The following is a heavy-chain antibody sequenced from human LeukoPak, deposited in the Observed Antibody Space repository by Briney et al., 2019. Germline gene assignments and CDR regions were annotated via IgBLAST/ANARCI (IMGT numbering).Heavy chain of an antibody. D-gene: IGHD3-22*01. CDR3: AKNRDYYDSSGYYLD. Sequence: GGSLRLSCAASGFTFSSYAMSWVRQAPGKGLEWVSAISGSGGSTYYADSVKGRFTISRGNSKNTLYLQMNSLRAEDTAVYYCAKNRDYYDSSGYYLDWGQGTLVTVSS. CDR2: ISGSGGST. J-gene: IGHJ4*02. CDR1: GFTFSSYA. V-gene: IGHV3-23*01.